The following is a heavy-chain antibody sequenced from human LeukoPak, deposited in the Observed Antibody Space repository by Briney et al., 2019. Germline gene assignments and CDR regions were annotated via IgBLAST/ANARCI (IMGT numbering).Heavy chain of an antibody. J-gene: IGHJ6*03. V-gene: IGHV4-59*01. D-gene: IGHD6-13*01. CDR3: ARSSSSWYSYYYYMDV. CDR2: IYYSGST. Sequence: PSETLSLTCTVSGGSISSYYWSWIRQPPGKGLEWIGYIYYSGSTNYNPSLKSRVTISVDTSKNQLSLKLSSVTAADTAVYYCARSSSSWYSYYYYMDVWGKGTTVTISS. CDR1: GGSISSYY.